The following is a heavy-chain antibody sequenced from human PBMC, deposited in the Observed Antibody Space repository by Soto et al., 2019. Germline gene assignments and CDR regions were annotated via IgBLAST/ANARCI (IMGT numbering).Heavy chain of an antibody. Sequence: QVQLVQSGAEVKKPGASVKVSCKVSGYTLSELSIHWVRQAPGKGLEWMGGFDPEDGETVYAQKVQGRVTMTEDISTNTAYMDLSSLRSEDTAVYYGATLGSGWLPDSWGQGTLVTVSS. J-gene: IGHJ4*02. CDR2: FDPEDGET. CDR3: ATLGSGWLPDS. D-gene: IGHD6-19*01. V-gene: IGHV1-24*01. CDR1: GYTLSELS.